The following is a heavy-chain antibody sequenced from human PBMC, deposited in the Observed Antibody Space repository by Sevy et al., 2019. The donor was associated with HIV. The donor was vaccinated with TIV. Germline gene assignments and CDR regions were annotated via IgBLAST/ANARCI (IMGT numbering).Heavy chain of an antibody. J-gene: IGHJ4*02. Sequence: GGSLRLSCAASGFTFSSYWMSWVRQAPGKGLEWVADIKKDGSVKLYADAVKGRFTISRDNAENSVDLQMKSLRAEDTAVYFWARWRGGQSEFDYWGQGTRVTVSS. CDR1: GFTFSSYW. CDR2: IKKDGSVK. V-gene: IGHV3-7*01. D-gene: IGHD3-16*01. CDR3: ARWRGGQSEFDY.